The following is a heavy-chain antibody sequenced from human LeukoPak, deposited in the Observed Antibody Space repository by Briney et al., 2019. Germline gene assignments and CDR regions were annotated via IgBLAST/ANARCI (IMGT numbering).Heavy chain of an antibody. D-gene: IGHD3-16*02. V-gene: IGHV3-23*01. J-gene: IGHJ4*02. Sequence: GGSLRLSCAASGFTFSSYATSWVRQAPGKGLEWVSAISGSGGSTYYADSVKGRFTISRDNSKHTLYLQMNSLRAQETAVYYCAKEGNAMITFGGVIAYYFDYWGQGTLVTVSS. CDR3: AKEGNAMITFGGVIAYYFDY. CDR2: ISGSGGST. CDR1: GFTFSSYA.